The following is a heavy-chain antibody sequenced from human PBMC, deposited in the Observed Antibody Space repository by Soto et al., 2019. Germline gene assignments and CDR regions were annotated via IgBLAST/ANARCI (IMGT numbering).Heavy chain of an antibody. V-gene: IGHV3-33*01. CDR2: IWYDGSNK. CDR3: ARDLSGKVYVYYYYGMDV. J-gene: IGHJ6*02. CDR1: GFTFSSYG. D-gene: IGHD2-15*01. Sequence: GGSLRLSCAASGFTFSSYGMHWVRQAPGKGLEWVAVIWYDGSNKYYADSVKGRFTISRDNSKNTLYLQMNSLRAEDTAVYYCARDLSGKVYVYYYYGMDVWGQGTTVTVSS.